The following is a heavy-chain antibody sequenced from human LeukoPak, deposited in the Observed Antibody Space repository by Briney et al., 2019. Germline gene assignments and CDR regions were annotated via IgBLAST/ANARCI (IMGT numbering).Heavy chain of an antibody. CDR1: GYTFTSYD. CDR2: MNPNSGNT. D-gene: IGHD3-3*01. V-gene: IGHV1-8*01. Sequence: ASVKVSCKASGYTFTSYDINWVQQATGQGLEWMGWMNPNSGNTGYAQKFQGRVTMTRNTSISTAYMELSSLRSEDTAVYYCARGRYYDFWSGYYSPLYWGQGTLVTVSS. J-gene: IGHJ4*02. CDR3: ARGRYYDFWSGYYSPLY.